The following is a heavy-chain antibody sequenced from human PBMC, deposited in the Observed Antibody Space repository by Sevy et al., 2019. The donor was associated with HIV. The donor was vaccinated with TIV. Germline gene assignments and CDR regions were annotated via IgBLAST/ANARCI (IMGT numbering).Heavy chain of an antibody. V-gene: IGHV4-59*01. CDR2: IYYSGST. J-gene: IGHJ4*02. CDR3: ARERELVFDY. CDR1: GGSISNYY. D-gene: IGHD6-13*01. Sequence: SETLSLTCTVSGGSISNYYWSWIRQSPGKGLEWIGYIYYSGSTNYNPSLKSRFTISVDTSKNQFSLKLSSVTAADTAVYYCARERELVFDYWGQGTLVTVSS.